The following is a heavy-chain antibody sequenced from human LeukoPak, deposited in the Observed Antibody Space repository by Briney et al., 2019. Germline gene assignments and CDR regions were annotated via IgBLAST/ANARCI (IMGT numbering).Heavy chain of an antibody. V-gene: IGHV1-2*02. CDR3: AMGVGAPEDLAVAADFDY. D-gene: IGHD6-19*01. J-gene: IGHJ4*02. CDR1: GYTFTNYG. Sequence: ASVKVSCKASGYTFTNYGINWVRQAPGQGLEWMGWINPNSGGTNYAQKFQGRVTMTRDTSISTAYMELSRLRSEDTAVYYCAMGVGAPEDLAVAADFDYWGQGTLVTVSS. CDR2: INPNSGGT.